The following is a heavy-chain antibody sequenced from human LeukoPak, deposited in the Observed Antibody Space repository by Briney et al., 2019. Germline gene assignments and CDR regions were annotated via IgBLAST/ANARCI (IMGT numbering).Heavy chain of an antibody. CDR2: INHSGST. CDR3: ARAGYSKNFDY. Sequence: SETLSLTCAVYGGSFSGYYWSLIRQPPGKGLEWIGEINHSGSTNYNPSLKSRVTIPVDTSKNQFSLKLSSVTAADTAVYYCARAGYSKNFDYWGQGTLVTVSS. J-gene: IGHJ4*02. V-gene: IGHV4-34*01. D-gene: IGHD2-15*01. CDR1: GGSFSGYY.